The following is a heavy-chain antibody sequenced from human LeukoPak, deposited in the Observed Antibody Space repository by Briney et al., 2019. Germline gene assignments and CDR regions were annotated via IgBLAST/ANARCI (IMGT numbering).Heavy chain of an antibody. CDR1: GGTFSSYA. Sequence: ASVKVSCKASGGTFSSYAISWVRQAPGQGLEWMGWIDPNSGDTNYAQKFQGWVTMTRDTSISTIYVELTRLKSNDTAVYYCARDPTLWSGYDMDLWGQGTTVTVSS. CDR3: ARDPTLWSGYDMDL. CDR2: IDPNSGDT. V-gene: IGHV1-2*04. D-gene: IGHD5-18*01. J-gene: IGHJ6*02.